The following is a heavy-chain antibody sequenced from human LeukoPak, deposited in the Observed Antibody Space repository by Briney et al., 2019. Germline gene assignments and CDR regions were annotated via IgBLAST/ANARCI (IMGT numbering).Heavy chain of an antibody. CDR2: INHSGTT. Sequence: SETLSLTCAVHGGSFSGYYWTWIRQPPGRGLEWIGEINHSGTTNYNPSLKSRVIISVDTSKNQFSLKLTSVTAADTAVYYCARGGEGAVDYWGQGTLVTVSS. J-gene: IGHJ4*02. CDR3: ARGGEGAVDY. V-gene: IGHV4-34*01. D-gene: IGHD1-26*01. CDR1: GGSFSGYY.